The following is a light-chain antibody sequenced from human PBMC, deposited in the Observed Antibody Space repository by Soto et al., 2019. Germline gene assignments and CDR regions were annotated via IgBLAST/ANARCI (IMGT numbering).Light chain of an antibody. CDR3: QQFHELPIT. Sequence: DIQITQSPCALSASVGDRVTIPCQASQDISDKLNWDQQKPGKSPKVAISEASNLGAEVPSRFSGSGSGTHFIFTICSLRPEDIGTYYCQQFHELPITFGQGTRLEIK. J-gene: IGKJ5*01. CDR1: QDISDK. CDR2: EAS. V-gene: IGKV1-33*01.